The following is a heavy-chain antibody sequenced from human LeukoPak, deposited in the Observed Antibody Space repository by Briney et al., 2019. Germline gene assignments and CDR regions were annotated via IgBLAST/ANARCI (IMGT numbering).Heavy chain of an antibody. CDR1: GFIVSSNY. D-gene: IGHD1-26*01. V-gene: IGHV3-53*01. CDR2: IYSGGST. J-gene: IGHJ3*02. CDR3: ARDREVGATVGAFDI. Sequence: GGSLRLSCAASGFIVSSNYMSWVRQAPGKGVEWVSVIYSGGSTYYSDSVKGRFTISRDNSNNTLYLQMNSLRAEDTAVYYCARDREVGATVGAFDIWGQGTMVTVSP.